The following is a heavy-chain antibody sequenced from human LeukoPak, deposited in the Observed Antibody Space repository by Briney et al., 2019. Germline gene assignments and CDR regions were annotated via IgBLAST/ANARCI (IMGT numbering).Heavy chain of an antibody. CDR2: MNPNSGNT. D-gene: IGHD2-2*01. CDR1: GYTFTGYY. V-gene: IGHV1-8*02. J-gene: IGHJ5*02. CDR3: ARVRGEYQLLNWFDP. Sequence: ASVKVSCKASGYTFTGYYMHWVRQATGQGLEWMGWMNPNSGNTGYAQKFQGRVTMTRNTSISTAYMELSSLRSEDTAVYYCARVRGEYQLLNWFDPWGQGTLVTVSS.